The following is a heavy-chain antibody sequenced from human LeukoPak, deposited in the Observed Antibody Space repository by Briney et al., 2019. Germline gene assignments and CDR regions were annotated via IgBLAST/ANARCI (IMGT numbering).Heavy chain of an antibody. CDR1: GYTFTSYA. J-gene: IGHJ4*02. D-gene: IGHD6-13*01. CDR2: INAGNGNT. Sequence: ASVKVSCKASGYTFTSYAMHWVRQAPGQRLEWMGWINAGNGNTKYSQKFQGRVTITRDTSASTAYMELSSLRSEDTAVYYCAYTARPSWLGVGPFDYWGQGTLVTVSS. CDR3: AYTARPSWLGVGPFDY. V-gene: IGHV1-3*01.